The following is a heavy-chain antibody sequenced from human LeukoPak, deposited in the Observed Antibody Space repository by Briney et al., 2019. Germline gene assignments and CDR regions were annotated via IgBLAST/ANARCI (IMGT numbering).Heavy chain of an antibody. CDR3: ARVGRVYSGSSGGYYYYYMDV. CDR1: GGSISSGSYY. Sequence: SETLSLTCTVSGGSISSGSYYWSWIRQPAGKGLEWIGRIYTSGSTNYNPSLKSRVTISVDTSKNQFSLKLSSVTAADTAVYYCARVGRVYSGSSGGYYYYYMDVWGKGTTVTVSS. J-gene: IGHJ6*03. CDR2: IYTSGST. D-gene: IGHD6-6*01. V-gene: IGHV4-61*02.